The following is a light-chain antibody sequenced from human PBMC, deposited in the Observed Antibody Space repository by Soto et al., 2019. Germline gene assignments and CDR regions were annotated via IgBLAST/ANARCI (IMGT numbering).Light chain of an antibody. CDR2: AAS. V-gene: IGKV1-9*01. CDR3: QQLNSYPVT. CDR1: QGISSY. J-gene: IGKJ3*01. Sequence: DIQLTQSPSFLSASVGDRVTITCRASQGISSYLAWYQQKPGKAPKLLIYAASTLQSGVPSRFSGSGSGTEFTLTISSLQPEDFATYYCQQLNSYPVTFGPGTKVGIK.